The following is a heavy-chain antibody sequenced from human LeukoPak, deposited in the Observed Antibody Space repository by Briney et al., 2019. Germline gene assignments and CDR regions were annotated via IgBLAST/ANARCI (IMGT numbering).Heavy chain of an antibody. J-gene: IGHJ4*02. V-gene: IGHV4-59*08. D-gene: IGHD6-19*01. CDR1: GGSMSPYH. Sequence: PSETLSLTCTVSGGSMSPYHWGWLRQPPGKGLEWTGYIYYSGSTNYNPSLNSRVTISVDTSKNQFSLRLSSVTAADTAIYYCARAVSGRFDYWGQGTLVTVSS. CDR2: IYYSGST. CDR3: ARAVSGRFDY.